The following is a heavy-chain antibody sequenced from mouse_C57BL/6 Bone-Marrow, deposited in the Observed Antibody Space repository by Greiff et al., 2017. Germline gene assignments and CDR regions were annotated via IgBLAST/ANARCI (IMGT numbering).Heavy chain of an antibody. Sequence: LVRPGTSVMMSCTASGYTFTTYWLGWAKQRPGHGLEWIGDIYPGGGYTNYNEKFKGKAKLIADKSSSTAYMQFSSLSSQDSALYYCAREVDGYHYWGQGTTLTVSA. D-gene: IGHD2-3*01. J-gene: IGHJ2*01. CDR3: AREVDGYHY. V-gene: IGHV1-63*01. CDR2: IYPGGGYT. CDR1: GYTFTTYW.